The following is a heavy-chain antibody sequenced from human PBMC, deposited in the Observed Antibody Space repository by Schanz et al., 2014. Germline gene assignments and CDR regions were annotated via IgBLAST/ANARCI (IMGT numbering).Heavy chain of an antibody. CDR2: MNPNSGNP. D-gene: IGHD6-13*01. V-gene: IGHV1-8*01. J-gene: IGHJ4*02. CDR3: ARDSGSSSWYPSDY. Sequence: QVQLVQSGAEVRKPGASVKVSCKASGYTFISYGISWVRQAPGQGLEWLGWMNPNSGNPGFAQKFRGRVTMTRNTSMSTAYIELHILTSEDTALYYCARDSGSSSWYPSDYWGQGTLVTVSS. CDR1: GYTFISYG.